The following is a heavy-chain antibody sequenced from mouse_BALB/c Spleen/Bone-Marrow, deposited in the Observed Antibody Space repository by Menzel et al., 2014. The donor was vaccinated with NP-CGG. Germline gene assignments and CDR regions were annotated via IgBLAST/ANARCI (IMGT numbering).Heavy chain of an antibody. J-gene: IGHJ2*01. V-gene: IGHV1-9*01. CDR2: ILPGSGTA. D-gene: IGHD1-1*01. Sequence: VQLQQSGAELMKPGASVKISCKATGYTFSNYWIDWVKQRPGHGLEWIGEILPGSGTANYNEKFKGKATFTADTSSNTAYMQLSSLTSEDSALYYCARASVVPHYFDFWGQGTTLTGSS. CDR1: GYTFSNYW. CDR3: ARASVVPHYFDF.